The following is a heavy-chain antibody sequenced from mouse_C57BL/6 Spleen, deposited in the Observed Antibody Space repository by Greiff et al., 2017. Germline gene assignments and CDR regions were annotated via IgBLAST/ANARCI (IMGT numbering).Heavy chain of an antibody. CDR3: ASPEGSPFDY. V-gene: IGHV1-81*01. Sequence: QVQLQQSGAELTRPGASVKLSCKASGYTFTSYGISWVKQRTGQGLEWIGEIYPRSGNTYYNEKFKGKDTLTADKSSSTAYMVLRSLTSEDSAVYFCASPEGSPFDYWGQGTTLTVSA. CDR2: IYPRSGNT. J-gene: IGHJ2*01. CDR1: GYTFTSYG.